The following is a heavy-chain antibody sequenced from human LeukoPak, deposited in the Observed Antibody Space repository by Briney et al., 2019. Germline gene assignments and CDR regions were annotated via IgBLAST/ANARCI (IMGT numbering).Heavy chain of an antibody. CDR1: GFTVSSNY. CDR2: IYSGDNT. V-gene: IGHV3-53*01. J-gene: IGHJ4*02. D-gene: IGHD6-19*01. Sequence: PGGSLRLSCAASGFTVSSNYMSWVRQAPGKGLEWVSVIYSGDNTYYADSVEGRFTISRDNSKNTLYLQMNSLRAEDTAVYYCARDSVAGTFDYWGQGTLVTVSS. CDR3: ARDSVAGTFDY.